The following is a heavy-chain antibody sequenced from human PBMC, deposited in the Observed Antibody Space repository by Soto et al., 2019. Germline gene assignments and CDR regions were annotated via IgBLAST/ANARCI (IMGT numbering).Heavy chain of an antibody. J-gene: IGHJ6*02. CDR3: ARGMPGLRFGLVYYYYGMDV. CDR1: GDTFSSYA. CDR2: IIPIFGTA. D-gene: IGHD5-12*01. V-gene: IGHV1-69*13. Sequence: SVKVSCKASGDTFSSYAISWVRQAPGQGLEWMGGIIPIFGTANYAQKFQGRVTITADESTSTAYMELSSLRSEDTAVYYCARGMPGLRFGLVYYYYGMDVWGQGTTVTVS.